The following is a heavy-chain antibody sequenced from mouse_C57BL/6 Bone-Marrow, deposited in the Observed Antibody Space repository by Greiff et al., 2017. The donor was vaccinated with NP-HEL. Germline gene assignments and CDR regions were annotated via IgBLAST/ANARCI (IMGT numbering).Heavy chain of an antibody. J-gene: IGHJ1*03. V-gene: IGHV14-4*01. D-gene: IGHD2-5*01. CDR3: TTSCYSNYVGWYFDV. CDR1: GFNIKDDY. CDR2: IDPENGDT. Sequence: EVQLQQSGAELVRPGASVKLSCTASGFNIKDDYMHWVKQRPEQGLEWIGWIDPENGDTEYASKFQGKATITADTSSNTAYLQLSSLTSEDTAVYYCTTSCYSNYVGWYFDVWGTGTTVTVSS.